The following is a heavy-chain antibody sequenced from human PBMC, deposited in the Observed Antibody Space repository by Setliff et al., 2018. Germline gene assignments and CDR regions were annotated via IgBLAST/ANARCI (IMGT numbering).Heavy chain of an antibody. V-gene: IGHV1-69*06. D-gene: IGHD1-20*01. CDR3: ARARSFNWIDIDY. Sequence: SVKVSCKASGGTFSSYAISWVRQAPGQGLEWMGRIIPIFGTANYAQKFQGRVTITADKSTSTAHMELSSLRSEDTAVYYCARARSFNWIDIDYWGQGTLVTVSS. CDR2: IIPIFGTA. CDR1: GGTFSSYA. J-gene: IGHJ4*02.